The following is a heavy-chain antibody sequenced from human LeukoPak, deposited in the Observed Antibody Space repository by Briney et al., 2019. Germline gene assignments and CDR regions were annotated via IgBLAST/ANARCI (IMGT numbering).Heavy chain of an antibody. CDR3: ARLVTYSSSWNSYYYYYGMDV. Sequence: GESLKISCKGSGYSFTSYWIGWVRQMPGKGLEWMGIIYPGDSGTRYSPSFQGQVTISADKSISTAYLQWSSLKASDTAMYYCARLVTYSSSWNSYYYYYGMDVWGKGTTVTVSS. J-gene: IGHJ6*04. D-gene: IGHD6-13*01. V-gene: IGHV5-51*01. CDR1: GYSFTSYW. CDR2: IYPGDSGT.